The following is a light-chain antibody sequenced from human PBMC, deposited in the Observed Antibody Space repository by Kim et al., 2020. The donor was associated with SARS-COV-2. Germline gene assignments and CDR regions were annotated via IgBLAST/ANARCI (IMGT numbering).Light chain of an antibody. V-gene: IGKV1-12*01. CDR1: QGISSW. Sequence: DIQMTQSPSSVSASVGDRVTITCRASQGISSWLDWYQQKPGKAPKLLIYATSSLQSGVPSRFSGSGSGTDFTLTIRSLQPEEFATYYCQQANSFPWTFGQGTKVEIK. CDR3: QQANSFPWT. CDR2: ATS. J-gene: IGKJ1*01.